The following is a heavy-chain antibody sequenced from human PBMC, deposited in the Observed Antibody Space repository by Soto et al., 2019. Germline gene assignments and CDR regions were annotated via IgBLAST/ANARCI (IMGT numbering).Heavy chain of an antibody. CDR3: TTVTTVDYYFDY. D-gene: IGHD4-17*01. J-gene: IGHJ4*02. Sequence: GSLRLSCAASGLTFSDRYMDWVRQAPGKGLEWVGRIRKKTNSYTTEYAASVKGRFIISRDDSTNSLYLQMSSLKTEDTAVYYCTTVTTVDYYFDYWGKGTLVTVSS. CDR1: GLTFSDRY. CDR2: IRKKTNSYTT. V-gene: IGHV3-72*01.